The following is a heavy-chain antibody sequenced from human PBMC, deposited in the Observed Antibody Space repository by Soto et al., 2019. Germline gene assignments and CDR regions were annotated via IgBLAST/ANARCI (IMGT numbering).Heavy chain of an antibody. V-gene: IGHV4-31*03. CDR3: ARGSSPEGTRKMTFHX. CDR2: IYYIGRA. D-gene: IGHD3-10*01. J-gene: IGHJ4*02. Sequence: SETLSLTFTVSGGSITSDNYYWTWIRHHPGKGLEWIGYIYYIGRAYYNPSLKSRTVISADTSGRQFFLTLTSVTAADTAVYYCARGSSPEGTRKMTFHXWGQVALVTVSX. CDR1: GGSITSDNYY.